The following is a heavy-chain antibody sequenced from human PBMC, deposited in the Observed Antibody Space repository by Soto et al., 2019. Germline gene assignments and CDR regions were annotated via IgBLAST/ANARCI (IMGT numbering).Heavy chain of an antibody. V-gene: IGHV4-59*11. CDR2: SYYTGST. CDR3: ARANWYSEY. Sequence: QVHLQESGPGLVKPSETLSLTCTVSGGSINNHYWSWIRQPPGKGLEWIGYSYYTGSTNYNPSLKSRVTMSVDTSKSQFSLNLTSLTAADPAIYYCARANWYSEYWGQGTLITVSS. CDR1: GGSINNHY. J-gene: IGHJ4*02. D-gene: IGHD7-27*01.